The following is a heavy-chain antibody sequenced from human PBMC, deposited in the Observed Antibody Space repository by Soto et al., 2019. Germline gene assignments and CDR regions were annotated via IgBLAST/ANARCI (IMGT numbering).Heavy chain of an antibody. Sequence: QIQLVQSGAEVKKPGASVRVSCKASGYTFSDHGFSWVRQGPGQGLEWLGWISAYSGATDYAQKFQCRVTLTTDTSTSTAYMELRSLRSDDTAVYYCAKDRPRLTQQFNGVSWGQGTLVTVSS. J-gene: IGHJ5*02. V-gene: IGHV1-18*01. CDR2: ISAYSGAT. CDR1: GYTFSDHG. CDR3: AKDRPRLTQQFNGVS. D-gene: IGHD2-8*01.